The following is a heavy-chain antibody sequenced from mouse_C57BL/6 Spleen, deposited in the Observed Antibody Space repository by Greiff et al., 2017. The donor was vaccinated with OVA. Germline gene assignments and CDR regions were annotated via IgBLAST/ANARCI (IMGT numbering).Heavy chain of an antibody. Sequence: QVQLQQPGAELVMPGASVKLSCKASGYTFTSYWMHWVKQRPGQGLEWIGEIDPSDSYTNYNQKFKGKSTLTVDKSSSTAYMQLSSLTSEDSAVYCCARWGYGSRYFDYWGQGTTLTVSS. D-gene: IGHD1-1*01. CDR2: IDPSDSYT. CDR1: GYTFTSYW. V-gene: IGHV1-69*01. CDR3: ARWGYGSRYFDY. J-gene: IGHJ2*01.